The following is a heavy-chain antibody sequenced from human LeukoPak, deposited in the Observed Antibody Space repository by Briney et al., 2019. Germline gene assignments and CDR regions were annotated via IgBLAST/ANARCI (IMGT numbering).Heavy chain of an antibody. CDR3: ARDGGNHYFDY. D-gene: IGHD4-23*01. CDR1: GYTFTSYY. J-gene: IGHJ4*02. Sequence: ASVKVSCKASGYTFTSYYLHWVRQAPGQGLEWMGIINPSGGSTSYAQKFQGRVTMTRDMSTSTVYMELSSLRSEDTAVYYCARDGGNHYFDYWGQGTLVTVSS. V-gene: IGHV1-46*01. CDR2: INPSGGST.